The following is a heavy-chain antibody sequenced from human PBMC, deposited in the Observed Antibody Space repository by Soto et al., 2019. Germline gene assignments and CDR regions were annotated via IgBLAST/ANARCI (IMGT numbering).Heavy chain of an antibody. V-gene: IGHV1-2*02. D-gene: IGHD6-19*01. CDR2: IRPWNGDA. Sequence: QVRLVQSGAEVQKPGASVKVSCKAPRDFFKEHDYLHWRREAPGQGLEWTGWIRPWNGDATYAQKFQGRLTLSRDMSIDTMYFDLTSLTSDDTAVYYCVRVSPGWNFDYWGQGTLLTVSS. CDR3: VRVSPGWNFDY. CDR1: RDFFKEHDY. J-gene: IGHJ4*02.